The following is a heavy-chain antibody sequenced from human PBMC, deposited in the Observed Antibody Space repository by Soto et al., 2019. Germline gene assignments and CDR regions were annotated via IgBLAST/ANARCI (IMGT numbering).Heavy chain of an antibody. CDR1: GASITYVAYS. J-gene: IGHJ4*02. CDR3: ARGGGFDSFDY. D-gene: IGHD3-10*01. V-gene: IGHV4-30-2*01. CDR2: INHLETT. Sequence: QLQLHMSGSGLVKPSQTLSLTCTVSGASITYVAYSWSWIRQTPGKGLEWSGYINHLETTFYNPSFESRLTLSIDRTKNQFSLNLKSMSAADRAVYFCARGGGFDSFDYWGQGILVTVSS.